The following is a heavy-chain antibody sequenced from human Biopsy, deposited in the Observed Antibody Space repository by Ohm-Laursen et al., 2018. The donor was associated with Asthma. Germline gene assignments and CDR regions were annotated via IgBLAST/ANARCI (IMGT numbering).Heavy chain of an antibody. V-gene: IGHV4-34*01. CDR1: GYAVSRDH. CDR2: TNERGVT. CDR3: ARGPELDV. Sequence: LSCAASGYAVSRDHMFWIRQSPGKGLEWIGETNERGVTNNNPSLKSRVIISIDTYWNRVSLKLTSVTAADTAVYYCARGPELDVWGQGTTATVSS. J-gene: IGHJ6*02.